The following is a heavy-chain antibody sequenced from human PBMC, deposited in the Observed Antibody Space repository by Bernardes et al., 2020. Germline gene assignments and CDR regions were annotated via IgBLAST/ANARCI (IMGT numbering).Heavy chain of an antibody. J-gene: IGHJ4*02. CDR2: IKEDGSEK. V-gene: IGHV3-7*01. CDR3: ARARWYGGTKKRGDD. CDR1: GFTFSSYW. D-gene: IGHD3-10*01. Sequence: GGSLRLSCGASGFTFSSYWMSWVRQAPGKGLEWVANIKEDGSEKYYVDSVKGRFTISRDNAKNSLYLQMSSLRAEDTAVYYCARARWYGGTKKRGDDWGQGTLVIVSS.